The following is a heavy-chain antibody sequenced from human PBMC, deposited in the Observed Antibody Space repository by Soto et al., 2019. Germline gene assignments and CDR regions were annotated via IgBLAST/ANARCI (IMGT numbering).Heavy chain of an antibody. Sequence: GGSLRLSCVASGFTFSGYGMHWVRQAPGKGMEWVAVMSNDGSNKYYADSVKGRFTISRANSKNILYLQMNSLRTEDTAVYYCAKGSSSVYYYYYCIDVWGQETTVTVSS. D-gene: IGHD6-6*01. CDR3: AKGSSSVYYYYYCIDV. V-gene: IGHV3-30*18. CDR1: GFTFSGYG. CDR2: MSNDGSNK. J-gene: IGHJ6*02.